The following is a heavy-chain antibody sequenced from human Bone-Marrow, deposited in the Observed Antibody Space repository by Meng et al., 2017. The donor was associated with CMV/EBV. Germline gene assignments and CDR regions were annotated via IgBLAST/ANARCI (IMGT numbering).Heavy chain of an antibody. CDR3: AREDRRVNFDY. CDR2: ISYDGSNK. V-gene: IGHV3-30*04. CDR1: GFTFSSYA. J-gene: IGHJ4*02. Sequence: GESLKISCAASGFTFSSYAMHWVRQAPGKGLEWVAVISYDGSNKYYADSVKGRFTISRDNSKNTLYLQMNSLRAEDTAVYYWAREDRRVNFDYWGQGTLVTVSS.